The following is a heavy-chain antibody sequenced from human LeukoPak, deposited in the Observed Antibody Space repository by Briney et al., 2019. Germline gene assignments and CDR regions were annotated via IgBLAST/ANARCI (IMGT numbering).Heavy chain of an antibody. CDR2: IYYSGST. CDR3: ARESSMVN. Sequence: SQTLSLTCTVSGVSISSGGYYWSWIRQHPGKGPEWIGYIYYSGSTSYNPSLKSRVTISVDTSKNQFSLKLSSVTAADTAVYYCARESSMVNWGQGTLVTVSS. V-gene: IGHV4-31*03. CDR1: GVSISSGGYY. D-gene: IGHD2-8*01. J-gene: IGHJ4*02.